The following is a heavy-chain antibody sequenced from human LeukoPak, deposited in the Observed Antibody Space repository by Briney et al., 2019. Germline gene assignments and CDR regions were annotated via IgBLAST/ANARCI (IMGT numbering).Heavy chain of an antibody. D-gene: IGHD3-10*01. CDR2: IYYSGST. CDR1: GGSISSYY. V-gene: IGHV4-59*01. J-gene: IGHJ3*02. CDR3: ARANGVWGVRGAFDI. Sequence: SETLSLTCTVSGGSISSYYWSWIRQPPGKGLEWIGYIYYSGSTNYNPSLKSRVTISVDTSKNQFSLKLSSVTAADTAVYYCARANGVWGVRGAFDIWGQGTMVTVSS.